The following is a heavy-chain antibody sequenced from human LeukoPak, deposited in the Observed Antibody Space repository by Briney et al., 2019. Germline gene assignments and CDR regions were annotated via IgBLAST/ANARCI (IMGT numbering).Heavy chain of an antibody. CDR1: GFSFSDYA. V-gene: IGHV3-21*01. Sequence: NTGGSLRLSCTASGFSFSDYAMNWVRQAPGKGLEWVSSISSSSSYIYYADSVKGRFTISRDNAKNSLYLQMNSLRAEDTAVYYCARDPGYDWEAGFDYWGQGTLVTVSS. D-gene: IGHD5-12*01. CDR2: ISSSSSYI. CDR3: ARDPGYDWEAGFDY. J-gene: IGHJ4*02.